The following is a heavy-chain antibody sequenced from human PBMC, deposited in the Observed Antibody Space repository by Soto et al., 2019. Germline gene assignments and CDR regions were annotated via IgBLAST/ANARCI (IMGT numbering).Heavy chain of an antibody. V-gene: IGHV1-2*02. J-gene: IGHJ5*02. D-gene: IGHD3-10*01. CDR1: GYTFTGYY. CDR2: INPKSGDT. Sequence: GASVKVSCKASGYTFTGYYIHWVRQAPGQRLEWMGWINPKSGDTNFAQRFQGRVTMTTDTSINTAYMELSRLRSDDTAVYYCARDYYGSDNWFEPWGHGTLVTVSS. CDR3: ARDYYGSDNWFEP.